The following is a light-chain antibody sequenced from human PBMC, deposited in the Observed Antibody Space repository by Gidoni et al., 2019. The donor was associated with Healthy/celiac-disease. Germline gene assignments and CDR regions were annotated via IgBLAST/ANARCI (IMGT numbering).Light chain of an antibody. CDR2: DAS. CDR3: QQRSNWAYT. V-gene: IGKV3-11*01. Sequence: EIVMPQSPATLSLSPGERATLPCRASQSVSSYLAWYQQKPGQAPRLLIYDASNRATGIPARFSGSGSGTDFTLTISSLEPEDFAVYYCQQRSNWAYTFGQGTKLEIK. CDR1: QSVSSY. J-gene: IGKJ2*01.